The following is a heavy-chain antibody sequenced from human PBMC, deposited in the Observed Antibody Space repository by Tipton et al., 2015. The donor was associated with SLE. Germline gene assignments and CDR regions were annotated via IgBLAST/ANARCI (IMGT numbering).Heavy chain of an antibody. CDR2: IKQDGSEK. J-gene: IGHJ3*02. D-gene: IGHD3-3*01. V-gene: IGHV3-7*04. Sequence: GSLRLSCAASGFTFSSYWMSWVRQAPGKGLEWVANIKQDGSEKYYVDSLKGRFTISRDNAKNSLYLQVNSLRAEDTAVYYCARDRLRFLEWLLSDDAFDIWGQGTMVTVSS. CDR3: ARDRLRFLEWLLSDDAFDI. CDR1: GFTFSSYW.